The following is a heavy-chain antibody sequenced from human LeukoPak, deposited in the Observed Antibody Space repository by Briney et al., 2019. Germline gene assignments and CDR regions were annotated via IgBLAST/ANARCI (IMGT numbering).Heavy chain of an antibody. J-gene: IGHJ4*02. Sequence: PGGSLRLSCAASGFTFSSYAMHWVRQAPGKGLEWVAVISYDGSNKYYADSAKGRFTISRDNSKNTLYLQMNSLRAEDTAVYYCARGYSFDYWGQGTLVTVSS. CDR1: GFTFSSYA. D-gene: IGHD1-26*01. CDR3: ARGYSFDY. V-gene: IGHV3-30*04. CDR2: ISYDGSNK.